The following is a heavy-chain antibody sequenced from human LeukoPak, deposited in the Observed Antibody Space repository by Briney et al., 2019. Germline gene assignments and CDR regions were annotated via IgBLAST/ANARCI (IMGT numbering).Heavy chain of an antibody. V-gene: IGHV4-34*01. CDR3: ARGVYYDSSGYYSDNWFDP. D-gene: IGHD3-22*01. Sequence: SETLSLTCAVYGGSFSGYYWSWIRQPPGKGLEWIGEINHSGSTNYNPSLKSRVTISVDTSKNQFSLKLSSVTAADTAVYYCARGVYYDSSGYYSDNWFDPWGQGTLVTVSS. CDR2: INHSGST. CDR1: GGSFSGYY. J-gene: IGHJ5*02.